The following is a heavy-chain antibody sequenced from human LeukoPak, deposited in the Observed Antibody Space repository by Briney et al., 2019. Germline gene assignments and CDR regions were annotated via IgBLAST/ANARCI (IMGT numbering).Heavy chain of an antibody. D-gene: IGHD3-10*01. Sequence: GASVKVSCKASGYTFTSYYMHWVRQAPGQGLEWMGIINPSGGSTSYAQKFQGRVTMTRDMSTSTAYMELRSLRSDDTAVYYCARDSPIWFGELLLDYWGQGTLVTVSS. CDR1: GYTFTSYY. J-gene: IGHJ4*02. V-gene: IGHV1-46*01. CDR2: INPSGGST. CDR3: ARDSPIWFGELLLDY.